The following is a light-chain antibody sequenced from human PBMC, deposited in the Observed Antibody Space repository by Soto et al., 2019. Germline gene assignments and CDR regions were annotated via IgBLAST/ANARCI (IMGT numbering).Light chain of an antibody. V-gene: IGKV1-12*01. CDR1: QGISRW. J-gene: IGKJ5*01. Sequence: DIKMTQSPSFVSASVGDRVTITCRASQGISRWLAWYQQRPGKAPELLIYGACSLQSGVPSRFSGSESGTDFTLTISALQPEDFATYYCQQANSFPLTVGQGTRLEIK. CDR3: QQANSFPLT. CDR2: GAC.